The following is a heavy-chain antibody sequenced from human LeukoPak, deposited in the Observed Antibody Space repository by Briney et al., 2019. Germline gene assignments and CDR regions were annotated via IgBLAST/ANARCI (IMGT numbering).Heavy chain of an antibody. V-gene: IGHV3-7*03. J-gene: IGHJ3*02. D-gene: IGHD6-13*01. CDR2: IKQDGSEK. CDR1: GFTFSSYW. CDR3: ARQQQLTGPSEDDAFDI. Sequence: GGSLRLSCAASGFTFSSYWMSWVRQAPGKGLEWVANIKQDGSEKYYVDSVKGRFTISRDNAKNSLYLQMNSLRAEDTAVHYCARQQQLTGPSEDDAFDIWGQGTMVTVSS.